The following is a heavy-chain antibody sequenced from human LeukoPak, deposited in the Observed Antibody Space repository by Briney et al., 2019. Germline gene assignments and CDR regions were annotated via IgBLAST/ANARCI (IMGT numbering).Heavy chain of an antibody. D-gene: IGHD1-26*01. CDR2: ISYDGSNK. CDR3: ASAGILDY. Sequence: GGSLRLSCAASGFTFSSYAMHWVRQAPGKGLEWVAVISYDGSNKYYADSVKGRFTISRDNSKNTLYLQMNSLRAEDTAVYYCASAGILDYGGRGTLVTVSS. V-gene: IGHV3-30-3*01. J-gene: IGHJ4*02. CDR1: GFTFSSYA.